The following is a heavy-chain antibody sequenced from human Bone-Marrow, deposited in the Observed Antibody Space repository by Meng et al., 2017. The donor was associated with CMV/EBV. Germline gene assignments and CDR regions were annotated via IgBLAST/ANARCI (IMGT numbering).Heavy chain of an antibody. J-gene: IGHJ5*02. Sequence: SETLSLTCTVSGGSISSGDYCWSWIRQPPGKGLEWIGYIYYSGSTYYNPSLKSRVTISVDTSKNQFSLKLSSVTAADTAVYYCARRNNYYDSSGYYQYNWFDPWGQGTLVTVSS. D-gene: IGHD3-22*01. V-gene: IGHV4-30-4*08. CDR2: IYYSGST. CDR1: GGSISSGDYC. CDR3: ARRNNYYDSSGYYQYNWFDP.